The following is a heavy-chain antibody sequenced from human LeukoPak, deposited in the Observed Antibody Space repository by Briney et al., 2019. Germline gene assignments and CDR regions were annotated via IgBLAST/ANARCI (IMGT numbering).Heavy chain of an antibody. CDR1: GGSISSYY. V-gene: IGHV4-59*08. Sequence: SETLSLTCTVSGGSISSYYWSWIRQPPGKGLEWIGYIYYSGSTNYNPSLKSRVTISVDTSKNQFSLKLSSVTAADTAVYYCARAPTYCSGGSCYSAKFDYWGQGTLVTVSS. CDR2: IYYSGST. J-gene: IGHJ4*02. CDR3: ARAPTYCSGGSCYSAKFDY. D-gene: IGHD2-15*01.